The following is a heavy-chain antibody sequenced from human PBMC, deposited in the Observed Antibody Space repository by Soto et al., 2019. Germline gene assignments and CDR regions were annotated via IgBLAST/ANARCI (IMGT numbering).Heavy chain of an antibody. J-gene: IGHJ6*02. D-gene: IGHD2-2*01. Sequence: GGSLRLSCAASGFTFSSYAMSWVRQAPGKGLEWVSAISGSGGSTYYADSVKGRFTISRDNSKNTLYLQMNSLRAEDTAVYYCAKDPNAHLVYYGMDVWGQGTTVTVSS. CDR3: AKDPNAHLVYYGMDV. V-gene: IGHV3-23*01. CDR1: GFTFSSYA. CDR2: ISGSGGST.